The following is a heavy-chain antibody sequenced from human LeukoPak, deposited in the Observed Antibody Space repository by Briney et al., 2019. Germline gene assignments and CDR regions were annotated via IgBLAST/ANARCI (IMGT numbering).Heavy chain of an antibody. D-gene: IGHD6-13*01. CDR1: GFTVSSNY. CDR3: ARVPVVYSSSWYYFDY. CDR2: IYSGGST. J-gene: IGHJ4*02. V-gene: IGHV3-53*01. Sequence: GGSLRLSCAASGFTVSSNYMSWVRQAPGKGLEWVSVIYSGGSTYYADSVKGRFTISRDNSKNTLYLQMNSLRAEDTAVYYCARVPVVYSSSWYYFDYWGQGTLVTVSS.